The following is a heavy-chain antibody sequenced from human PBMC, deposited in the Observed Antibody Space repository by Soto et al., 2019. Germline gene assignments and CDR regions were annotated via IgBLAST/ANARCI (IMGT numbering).Heavy chain of an antibody. CDR2: IYYSGST. D-gene: IGHD1-26*01. CDR3: ARVGRGSGWFDS. Sequence: KPSETLSLTCTVSSGSISSSSYFWSWIRQPPGKGLECIGYIYYSGSTKYNPSLKSRVTVSVDTSKNQFSLKLSSVTAADTAVYYCARVGRGSGWFDSWGQGTLVTVSS. CDR1: SGSISSSSYF. J-gene: IGHJ5*01. V-gene: IGHV4-61*01.